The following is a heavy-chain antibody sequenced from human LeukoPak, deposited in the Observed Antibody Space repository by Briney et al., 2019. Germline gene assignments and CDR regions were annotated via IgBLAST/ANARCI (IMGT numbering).Heavy chain of an antibody. J-gene: IGHJ6*03. CDR3: ATRIAAAGTRNYYYYYMDV. CDR1: GYTFTSYD. CDR2: MNPNSGNT. D-gene: IGHD6-13*01. V-gene: IGHV1-8*01. Sequence: ASVKVSCKASGYTFTSYDINWVRQATGQGLEWMGWMNPNSGNTGYAQKFQGRVTITADESTSTAYMELSSLRSEDTAVYYCATRIAAAGTRNYYYYYMDVWGKGTTVTVSS.